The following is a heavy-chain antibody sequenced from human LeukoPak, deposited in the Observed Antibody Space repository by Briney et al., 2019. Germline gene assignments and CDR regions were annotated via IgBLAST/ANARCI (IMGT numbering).Heavy chain of an antibody. CDR3: ASSHYDESVFSYPQYYFDY. J-gene: IGHJ4*02. Sequence: ASETLSLTCGVSGGSVSTMNWWSWVRQSPGKGLEWIGEIFHTGSTNYNPSLNSRVTISLDKSKNQFSLRLTSVTAADTAVYYFASSHYDESVFSYPQYYFDYGGRGFLVPVPS. D-gene: IGHD3-22*01. V-gene: IGHV4-4*02. CDR1: GGSVSTMNW. CDR2: IFHTGST.